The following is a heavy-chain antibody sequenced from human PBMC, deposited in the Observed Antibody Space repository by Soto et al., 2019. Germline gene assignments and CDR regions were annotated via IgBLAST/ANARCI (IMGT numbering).Heavy chain of an antibody. CDR2: ISWDGGST. CDR3: XXXXXXXXXXXXXXXY. Sequence: GLEWVSLISWDGGSTYYADSVKGRFTISRDNSKNSLYLQMNSLRTEDAALYYXXXXXXXXXXXXXXXXYWGQGTLVTV. J-gene: IGHJ4*02. V-gene: IGHV3-43*01.